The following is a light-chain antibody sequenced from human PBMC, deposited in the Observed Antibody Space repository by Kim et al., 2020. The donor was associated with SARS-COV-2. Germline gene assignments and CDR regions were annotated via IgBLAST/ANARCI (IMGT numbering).Light chain of an antibody. J-gene: IGKJ2*01. CDR1: QSVNNEY. CDR3: QLYGSSPLMYT. V-gene: IGKV3-20*01. CDR2: GAA. Sequence: EMAAPACRASQSVNNEYLGWYQQKPSQPPELLLFGAASRATGIPDRFRGSGSGTDFTFALSRLEPEDFAVYYCQLYGSSPLMYTFGQGTKLEI.